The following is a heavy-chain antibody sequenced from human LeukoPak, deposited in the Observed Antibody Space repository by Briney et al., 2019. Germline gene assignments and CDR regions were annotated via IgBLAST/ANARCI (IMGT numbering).Heavy chain of an antibody. CDR1: GGSFSGYY. J-gene: IGHJ6*03. V-gene: IGHV4-34*01. Sequence: SEALSLTCAVYGGSFSGYYWSWIRQSPGKGLEWIGETYHSGSTNYNPSLKSRVTISLDTSKNQFSLKLSSVTAADTAVYYCARGRRIVVVLATTRTHRDYYMDVWGKGTTVTVSS. D-gene: IGHD2-15*01. CDR2: TYHSGST. CDR3: ARGRRIVVVLATTRTHRDYYMDV.